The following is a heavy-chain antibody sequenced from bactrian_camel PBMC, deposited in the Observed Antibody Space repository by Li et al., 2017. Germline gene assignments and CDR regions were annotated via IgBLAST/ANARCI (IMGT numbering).Heavy chain of an antibody. V-gene: IGHV3S53*01. Sequence: HVQLVESGGGSVQVGGSLRLSCVASGHTSSIDSLITMGWLRQAPGKEREGVAVIDRDGTTAYADSVKGRFTISQDNTKTKIYLEMTGLQPEDTAMYYCAAGASLLVTDLCYTDFRIFGQGTQVTVS. D-gene: IGHD1*01. CDR2: IDRDGTT. CDR1: GHTSSIDSLIT. J-gene: IGHJ6*01. CDR3: AAGASLLVTDLCYTDFRI.